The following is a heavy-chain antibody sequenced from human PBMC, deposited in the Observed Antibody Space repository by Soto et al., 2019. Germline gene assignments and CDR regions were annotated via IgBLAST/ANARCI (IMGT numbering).Heavy chain of an antibody. V-gene: IGHV4-34*01. Sequence: SETLSLTCAVYGGSFSGYYWSWIRQPPGKGLEWIGEINHSGSTNYNPSLKSRVTISVDTSKNQFSLKLGSVTAADTAVYYCARGQRVVRGVITIGARDYYYYYGMDVWGQGTTVTVSS. CDR1: GGSFSGYY. D-gene: IGHD3-10*01. CDR3: ARGQRVVRGVITIGARDYYYYYGMDV. J-gene: IGHJ6*02. CDR2: INHSGST.